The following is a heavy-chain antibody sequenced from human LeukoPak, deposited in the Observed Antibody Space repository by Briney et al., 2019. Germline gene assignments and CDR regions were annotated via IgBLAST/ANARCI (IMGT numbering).Heavy chain of an antibody. CDR3: VRRGGPRYCSGGSCYYDY. J-gene: IGHJ4*02. CDR2: IYPADSDT. CDR1: GYSFTSFW. D-gene: IGHD2-15*01. Sequence: GESLKISRKGSGYSFTSFWIGWVRQMPGKGLEWMGIIYPADSDTGYRPSFQGQVTISADKSISIAYLQWSSLKASDTAMYYCVRRGGPRYCSGGSCYYDYWGQGTLVTVSS. V-gene: IGHV5-51*01.